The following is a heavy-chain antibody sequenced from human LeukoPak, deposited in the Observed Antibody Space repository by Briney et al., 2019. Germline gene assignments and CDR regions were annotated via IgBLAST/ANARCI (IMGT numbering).Heavy chain of an antibody. CDR3: ARASGSYAY. Sequence: KPSETLSLTCTVSGGSISSYYWSWIRQPPGKGLEWIGYIYYSESTNYNTSLESRVTISVDTSKKQFSLELSSVPAADTAFYYCARASGSYAYWGQGTLVTVSS. J-gene: IGHJ4*02. CDR1: GGSISSYY. D-gene: IGHD1-26*01. CDR2: IYYSEST. V-gene: IGHV4-59*01.